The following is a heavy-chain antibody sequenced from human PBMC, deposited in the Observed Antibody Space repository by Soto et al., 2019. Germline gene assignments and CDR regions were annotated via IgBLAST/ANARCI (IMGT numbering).Heavy chain of an antibody. CDR2: IDSGGIT. V-gene: IGHV3-53*01. J-gene: IGHJ6*02. CDR1: GLSVSSNY. D-gene: IGHD3-16*01. CDR3: ARGGALFYYYGLDV. Sequence: EVQLEESGGGLIQPGGSLRLSCAASGLSVSSNYMTWVRQAPGKGLEWVSVIDSGGITYYADSVRGRFTISRDNSGNTVYLQMNRLRAEETALYYCARGGALFYYYGLDVWGRGTTVTVSS.